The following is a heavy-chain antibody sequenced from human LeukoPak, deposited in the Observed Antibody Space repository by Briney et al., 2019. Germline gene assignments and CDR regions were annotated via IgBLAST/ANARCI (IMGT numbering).Heavy chain of an antibody. CDR1: GFTFSGYW. CDR3: ATLAPQNTYY. CDR2: IRSDGSTT. D-gene: IGHD1/OR15-1a*01. Sequence: GGSLRLSCAASGFTFSGYWMHWVRQAPGTGLMWVSSIRSDGSTTYYADSVKGRFTISRDNAKNTLFLQMNSLRAEDTAVYYCATLAPQNTYYWGQGSLVTVSS. J-gene: IGHJ4*02. V-gene: IGHV3-74*01.